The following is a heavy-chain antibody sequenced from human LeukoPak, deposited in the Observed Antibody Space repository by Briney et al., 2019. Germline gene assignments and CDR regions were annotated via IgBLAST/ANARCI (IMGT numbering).Heavy chain of an antibody. CDR2: IYYSGST. Sequence: PSETLSLTCTVSGGSISSSSYYWGWIRQPPGKGLEWIGSIYYSGSTYYNPSLKSRVTISVDTSKNQFSLKLSSVTAADTAVYYCARHTRGRNAFDIWGQGTMVTVSS. V-gene: IGHV4-39*01. CDR3: ARHTRGRNAFDI. J-gene: IGHJ3*02. D-gene: IGHD1-26*01. CDR1: GGSISSSSYY.